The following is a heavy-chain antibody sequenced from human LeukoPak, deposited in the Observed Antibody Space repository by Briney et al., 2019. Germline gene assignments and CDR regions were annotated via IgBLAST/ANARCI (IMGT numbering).Heavy chain of an antibody. CDR1: GFTITKKY. Sequence: GGSLRLSCAASGFTITKKYMNWVRQAPGKGLDWVSLIYSAGGTSYADSVKGRFTISKDNSKNTLYLQMNSLRLEDTAVYYCASSNCDGDCYLDYWGQGTLVTVSS. J-gene: IGHJ4*02. CDR3: ASSNCDGDCYLDY. CDR2: IYSAGGT. V-gene: IGHV3-53*01. D-gene: IGHD2-21*01.